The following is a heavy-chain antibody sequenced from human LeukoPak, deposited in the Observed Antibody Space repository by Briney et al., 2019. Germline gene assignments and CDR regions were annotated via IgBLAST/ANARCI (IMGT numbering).Heavy chain of an antibody. CDR3: ARVELYASGWYGSVDY. Sequence: PGRSLRLSCVASGFTFCSYGMHWVRQAPGKGLEWVAVISYDGTNKYYADSVRGRFTISRDNSKNTLYLQMDSLRTEDTAVYYCARVELYASGWYGSVDYWGQGTLVAVSS. J-gene: IGHJ4*02. D-gene: IGHD6-19*01. CDR1: GFTFCSYG. CDR2: ISYDGTNK. V-gene: IGHV3-30*03.